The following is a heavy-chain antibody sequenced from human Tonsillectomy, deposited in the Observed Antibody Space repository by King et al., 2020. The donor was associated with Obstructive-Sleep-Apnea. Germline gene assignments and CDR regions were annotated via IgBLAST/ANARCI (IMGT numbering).Heavy chain of an antibody. CDR3: AREGDAVAYDAFDI. CDR2: ISYDGSKK. J-gene: IGHJ3*02. CDR1: GFTFSSYA. V-gene: IGHV3-30-3*01. Sequence: VQLVESGGGVVQPGRSLRLSCAASGFTFSSYAMHWVRQAPGKGLEWVAVISYDGSKKYYADSVKGRFTISRDNSKNTLYLQMNSLRAEDTAVYYCAREGDAVAYDAFDIWGQGTMVTVSS. D-gene: IGHD4-23*01.